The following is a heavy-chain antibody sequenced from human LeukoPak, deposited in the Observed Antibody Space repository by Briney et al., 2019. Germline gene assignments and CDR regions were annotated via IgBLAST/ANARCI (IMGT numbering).Heavy chain of an antibody. CDR2: ISWNSGSI. Sequence: PGRSLRLSCAASGFTFDDYAMHWVRQAPGKGLEWVSGISWNSGSIGYADSVKGRFTISRDNAKNSLYLQMNSLRAEDTAVYYCARGGGTMVRGVTLWPDYWGQGTLVTVSS. CDR3: ARGGGTMVRGVTLWPDY. CDR1: GFTFDDYA. V-gene: IGHV3-9*01. D-gene: IGHD3-10*01. J-gene: IGHJ4*02.